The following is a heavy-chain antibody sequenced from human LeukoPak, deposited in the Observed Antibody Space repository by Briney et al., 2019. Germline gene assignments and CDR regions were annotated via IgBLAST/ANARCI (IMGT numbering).Heavy chain of an antibody. Sequence: PGGSLRLSCAASGFTFTSYAMSWVRRAPGKGLEWVSAISGSGGGTYYADSVKGRFTISRDNSKNTLYLQMNSLRAEDTAVYYCAKPRPSYSSSWYDHWGQGTLVTVSS. CDR2: ISGSGGGT. J-gene: IGHJ5*02. V-gene: IGHV3-23*01. CDR1: GFTFTSYA. CDR3: AKPRPSYSSSWYDH. D-gene: IGHD6-13*01.